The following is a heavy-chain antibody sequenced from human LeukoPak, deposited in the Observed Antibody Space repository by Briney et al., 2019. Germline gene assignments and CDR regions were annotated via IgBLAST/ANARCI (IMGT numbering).Heavy chain of an antibody. V-gene: IGHV3-23*01. CDR1: GFPFSSYA. CDR3: AKDISGSEGDYFDY. J-gene: IGHJ4*02. CDR2: ISGSGNST. D-gene: IGHD5-12*01. Sequence: PGGSLRLSCAASGFPFSSYAMSWVRQAPGKGLEWVSAISGSGNSTYYADSVKGRFTFSRDNSKNTVYLQLNSLRAEDTAVYYCAKDISGSEGDYFDYWGQGTLVTVSS.